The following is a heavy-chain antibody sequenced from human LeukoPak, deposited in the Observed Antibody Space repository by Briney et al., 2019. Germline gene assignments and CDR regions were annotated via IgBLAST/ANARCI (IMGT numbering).Heavy chain of an antibody. V-gene: IGHV1-24*01. CDR3: ATPRIAIYYPPRY. Sequence: ASVKVSCKVSGYTFTKSSMHWVRQAPGKGLEWMGGFHPENGETIYAQKFQGRVTMTEDTSTDTAYMELSSLTSEDTAVYYCATPRIAIYYPPRYGGQGTLVTVSS. J-gene: IGHJ4*02. D-gene: IGHD3-10*01. CDR2: FHPENGET. CDR1: GYTFTKSS.